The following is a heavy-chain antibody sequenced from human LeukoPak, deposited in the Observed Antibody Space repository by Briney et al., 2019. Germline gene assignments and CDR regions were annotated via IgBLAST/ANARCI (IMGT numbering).Heavy chain of an antibody. CDR1: GGSFSGYY. J-gene: IGHJ4*02. CDR2: INHSGST. Sequence: SETLSLTCAVYGGSFSGYYWSWIRQPPGKGLEWIGEINHSGSTNYNPSLKSRVTISVDTSKNQFSLKLSSVTAADTAVYYCARGGGGAKAFYFDYWGQGSLVTVSS. V-gene: IGHV4-34*01. CDR3: ARGGGGAKAFYFDY. D-gene: IGHD1-26*01.